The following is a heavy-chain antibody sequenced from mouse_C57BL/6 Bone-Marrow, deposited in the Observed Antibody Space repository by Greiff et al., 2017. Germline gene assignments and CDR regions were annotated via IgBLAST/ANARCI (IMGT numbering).Heavy chain of an antibody. D-gene: IGHD4-1*01. CDR1: GFNIKDDY. Sequence: VQLQQSGAELVRPGASVKLSCTASGFNIKDDYMHWVKQRPEQGLEWIGWIDPENGDTEYASKFQGKATITADTSSNTAYLQLSSLTSEDTAVYYCTTGLTGTGRGQGTTLTVSS. CDR2: IDPENGDT. V-gene: IGHV14-4*01. J-gene: IGHJ2*01. CDR3: TTGLTGTG.